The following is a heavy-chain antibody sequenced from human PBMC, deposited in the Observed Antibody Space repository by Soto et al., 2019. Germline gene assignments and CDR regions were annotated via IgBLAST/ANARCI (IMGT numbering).Heavy chain of an antibody. V-gene: IGHV4-59*08. J-gene: IGHJ4*02. Sequence: SETLSLTCTVSGGSISSYYWSWIRQPPGKGLEWIGYIYYSGSTYYNPSLKSRVTISVDTSKNQFSLKLSSVTAADTAVYYCASHYYDSSGYDYFDYWGQGTLVTVSS. CDR2: IYYSGST. CDR3: ASHYYDSSGYDYFDY. D-gene: IGHD3-22*01. CDR1: GGSISSYY.